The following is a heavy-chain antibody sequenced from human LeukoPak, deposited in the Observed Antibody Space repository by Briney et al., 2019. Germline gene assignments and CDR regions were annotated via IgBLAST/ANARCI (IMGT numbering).Heavy chain of an antibody. J-gene: IGHJ4*02. Sequence: ASVKVSCKASGYTFTGYYMHWVRQAPGQGLEWMGWINPNSGGTNYAQKFQGRVTMTRDTSISTAYMELRSLQSDDTAVYYCARDKVEMATIFDYWGQGTLVTVSS. CDR2: INPNSGGT. V-gene: IGHV1-2*02. CDR1: GYTFTGYY. CDR3: ARDKVEMATIFDY. D-gene: IGHD5-24*01.